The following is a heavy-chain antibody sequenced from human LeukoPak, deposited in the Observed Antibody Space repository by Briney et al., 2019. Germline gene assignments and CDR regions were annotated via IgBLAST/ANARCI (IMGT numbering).Heavy chain of an antibody. CDR2: ISSSSSTI. CDR3: ARSRGSSGSYPFDY. Sequence: GGSLRLSCAASGFTFSSYSMNWVRQAPGKGLEWVSYISSSSSTIYYAGPVKGRFTISRDNAKNSLFLQMNSLRAEDTAVYYCARSRGSSGSYPFDYWGQGTLVTASS. V-gene: IGHV3-48*01. CDR1: GFTFSSYS. J-gene: IGHJ4*02. D-gene: IGHD1-26*01.